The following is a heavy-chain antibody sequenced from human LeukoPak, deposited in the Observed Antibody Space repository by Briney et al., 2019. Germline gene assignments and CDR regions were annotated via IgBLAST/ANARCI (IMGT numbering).Heavy chain of an antibody. J-gene: IGHJ5*02. CDR3: ARRYSSSWGTNWFDP. Sequence: SETLSLTCAVSGGSISSSTYYWGWIRQPPGKGLEWIGSIYYSGNTYYNPSLNSRVTISLDTSKNQFSLKLSSVTAADTAVYYCARRYSSSWGTNWFDPWGQGTLATVSS. CDR1: GGSISSSTYY. V-gene: IGHV4-39*07. D-gene: IGHD6-13*01. CDR2: IYYSGNT.